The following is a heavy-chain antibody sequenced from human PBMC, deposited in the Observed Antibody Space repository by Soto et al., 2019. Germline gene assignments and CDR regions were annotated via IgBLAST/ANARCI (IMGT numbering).Heavy chain of an antibody. CDR1: GFTFSSYA. V-gene: IGHV3-23*01. J-gene: IGHJ3*02. CDR3: AKSGVTIFGVTHDAFDI. D-gene: IGHD3-3*01. Sequence: GGSLRLSWAASGFTFSSYAMNWVRQAPGKGLEWVSVISGSDGSTYYADSVKGRFTISRDNSKNTLYLQMNSLRAEDTAVYYCAKSGVTIFGVTHDAFDIWGQGTMVTVSS. CDR2: ISGSDGST.